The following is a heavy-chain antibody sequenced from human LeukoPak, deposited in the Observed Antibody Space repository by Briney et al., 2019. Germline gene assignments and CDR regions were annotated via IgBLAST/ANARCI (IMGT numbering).Heavy chain of an antibody. CDR1: GDSISNYY. CDR2: VFYNGNS. Sequence: SETLSLTCTVSGDSISNYYWSWIRQPPGKGLEWIGYVFYNGNSNYNPSLESRVTMSVDTSRYQFSLRLTSVTAADTAVYYCEGIRYSGSYYTDYWGQRTLVTVSS. CDR3: EGIRYSGSYYTDY. V-gene: IGHV4-59*08. J-gene: IGHJ4*02. D-gene: IGHD1-26*01.